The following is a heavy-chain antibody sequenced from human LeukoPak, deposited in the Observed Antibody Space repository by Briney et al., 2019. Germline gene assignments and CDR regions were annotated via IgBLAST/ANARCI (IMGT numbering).Heavy chain of an antibody. CDR2: ISSSSSYI. CDR1: GFTFRTFA. D-gene: IGHD5-18*01. CDR3: ARDLNTAMVY. Sequence: KTGGSLRLSCAASGFTFRTFAMNWVRQAPGKGLEWVSSISSSSSYIYYADSVKGRFTISRDNAKNSLYLQMNSLRAEDTAVYYCARDLNTAMVYWGQGTLVTVSS. J-gene: IGHJ4*02. V-gene: IGHV3-21*01.